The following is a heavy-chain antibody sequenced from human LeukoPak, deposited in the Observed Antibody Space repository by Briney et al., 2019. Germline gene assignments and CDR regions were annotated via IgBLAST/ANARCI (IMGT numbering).Heavy chain of an antibody. V-gene: IGHV3-20*04. Sequence: GGSLRLSCAASGFTFDDYGMSWVRQAPGKGLEWVSGINWNGGSTGYADSVKGRFTISRDNAKNSLYLQMNSLRAEDTALYYCARGASSGYYLYYFDYWGQGTLVTVSS. D-gene: IGHD3-22*01. CDR3: ARGASSGYYLYYFDY. CDR2: INWNGGST. J-gene: IGHJ4*02. CDR1: GFTFDDYG.